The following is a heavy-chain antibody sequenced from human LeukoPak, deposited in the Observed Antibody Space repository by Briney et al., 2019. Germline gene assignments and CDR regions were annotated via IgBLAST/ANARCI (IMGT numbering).Heavy chain of an antibody. CDR2: IIPALNIT. D-gene: IGHD5-18*01. CDR3: ARDQGLTAPPPYGLDV. Sequence: SVKVSCKTSGGTFSSSAITWVRQAPGQGLEWMGRIIPALNITSYAQKFQGRVTITADTSTSTAYMELSSLRSEETAVYYCARDQGLTAPPPYGLDVWGQGTTATVSS. V-gene: IGHV1-69*04. J-gene: IGHJ6*02. CDR1: GGTFSSSA.